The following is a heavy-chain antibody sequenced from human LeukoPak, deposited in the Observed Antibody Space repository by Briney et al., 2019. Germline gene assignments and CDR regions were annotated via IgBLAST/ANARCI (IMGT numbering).Heavy chain of an antibody. D-gene: IGHD6-19*01. Sequence: GGSLRLSCAASGFTFSSYGMSWVRQAPGKGLEWVSAISGSGGSTYYADSVKGRFTISRDNSKNTLYLQMNSLRAEDTAVYYCAKDLSSGWTYYFDYWGQGTLVTVSS. CDR2: ISGSGGST. J-gene: IGHJ4*02. CDR1: GFTFSSYG. V-gene: IGHV3-23*01. CDR3: AKDLSSGWTYYFDY.